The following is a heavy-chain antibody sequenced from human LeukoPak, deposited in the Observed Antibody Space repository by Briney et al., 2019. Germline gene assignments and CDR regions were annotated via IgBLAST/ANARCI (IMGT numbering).Heavy chain of an antibody. CDR3: ARGATDITRWFDP. Sequence: SGGSLRLSCAASGFTFSSYEMNWVRQAPGKGLEWVSAISGSGDSTYADSVKGRSTISRDNSKNTLYLQMNGLRAEDTAAYYCARGATDITRWFDPWGQGTLVIVSS. V-gene: IGHV3-23*01. CDR1: GFTFSSYE. J-gene: IGHJ5*02. CDR2: ISGSGDST. D-gene: IGHD3-3*01.